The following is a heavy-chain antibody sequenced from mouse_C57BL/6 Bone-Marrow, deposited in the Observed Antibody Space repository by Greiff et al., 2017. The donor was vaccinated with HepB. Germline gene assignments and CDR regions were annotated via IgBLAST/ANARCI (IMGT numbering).Heavy chain of an antibody. D-gene: IGHD2-5*01. CDR2: INPNNGGT. V-gene: IGHV1-18*01. CDR1: GYTFTDYN. Sequence: EVQLQQSGPELVKPGASVKIPCKASGYTFTDYNMDWVKQSHGKSLEWIGDINPNNGGTIYNQKFKGKATLTVDKSSSTAYMELRSLTSEDTAVYYCARKDSNYEESFDYWGQGTTLTVSS. CDR3: ARKDSNYEESFDY. J-gene: IGHJ2*01.